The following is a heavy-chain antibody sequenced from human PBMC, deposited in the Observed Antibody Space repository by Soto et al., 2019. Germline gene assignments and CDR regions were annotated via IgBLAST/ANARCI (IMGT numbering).Heavy chain of an antibody. J-gene: IGHJ3*02. Sequence: QVQLVQSGAEVKKPGASVKVSCKASGYTFTSYDINWVRQATGQALEWMGWMNPNSGNTGYAQKFQGRVTSTRNTSISTAYMELSSLRSEDTAVYYCARGGYCSGGSCYSGLVGAFDIWGQGTMVTVSS. CDR2: MNPNSGNT. CDR1: GYTFTSYD. D-gene: IGHD2-15*01. V-gene: IGHV1-8*01. CDR3: ARGGYCSGGSCYSGLVGAFDI.